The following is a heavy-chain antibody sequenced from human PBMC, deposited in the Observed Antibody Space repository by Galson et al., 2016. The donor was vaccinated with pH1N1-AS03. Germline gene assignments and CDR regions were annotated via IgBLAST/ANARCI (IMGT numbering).Heavy chain of an antibody. CDR2: IYHTGST. J-gene: IGHJ6*02. CDR1: GGSISSGGYS. V-gene: IGHV4-30-2*01. D-gene: IGHD3-10*01. Sequence: TLSLTCAVSGGSISSGGYSWSWIRQPPGKGLEWIGYIYHTGSTYYNPSLKSRVTISVDRSKNHFSLKLTSVTAADTAVYYCAGDRISLVRGSFYYYGMDVWGQGTTVTVSS. CDR3: AGDRISLVRGSFYYYGMDV.